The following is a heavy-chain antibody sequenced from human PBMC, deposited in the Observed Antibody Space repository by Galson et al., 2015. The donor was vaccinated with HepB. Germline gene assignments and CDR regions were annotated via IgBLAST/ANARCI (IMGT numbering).Heavy chain of an antibody. CDR3: AKDTYDSSGYE. CDR2: ISWNSGTI. D-gene: IGHD3-22*01. Sequence: SLRLSCAASGFTFDDYAMHWVRQAPGKGLQWASGISWNSGTIDYADSVKGRFTISGDNAKNSLYLQMNSLRAEDTALYYCAKDTYDSSGYEWGQGTLVTVSS. CDR1: GFTFDDYA. J-gene: IGHJ4*02. V-gene: IGHV3-9*01.